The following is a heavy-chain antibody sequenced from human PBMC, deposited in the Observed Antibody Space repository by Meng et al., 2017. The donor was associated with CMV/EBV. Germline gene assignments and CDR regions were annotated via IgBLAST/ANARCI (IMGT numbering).Heavy chain of an antibody. Sequence: GGSLRLSCAASGFTFSSYSMNWVRQAPGKGLEWVSYISSSSSTIYYADSVKGRFTISRDNDKNSLYLQMNSLRAEDTAVYYCARGQDYDFWSGSYWGQGTLVTVSS. CDR2: ISSSSSTI. V-gene: IGHV3-48*04. CDR1: GFTFSSYS. D-gene: IGHD3-3*01. CDR3: ARGQDYDFWSGSY. J-gene: IGHJ4*02.